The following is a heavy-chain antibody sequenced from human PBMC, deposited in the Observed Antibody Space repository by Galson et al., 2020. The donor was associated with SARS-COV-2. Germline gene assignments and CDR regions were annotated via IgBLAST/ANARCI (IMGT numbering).Heavy chain of an antibody. V-gene: IGHV3-33*06. Sequence: SLKISCAASGFTFSSYGMHWVRQAPGKGLEWVAVIWYDGSNKYYADSVKCRFTISRDNSKHTLYLQMNSLRAEDTAVYYCAKEDATCGGSCYSDVLDYWGQGTLVTVSS. D-gene: IGHD2-15*01. CDR3: AKEDATCGGSCYSDVLDY. CDR2: IWYDGSNK. J-gene: IGHJ4*02. CDR1: GFTFSSYG.